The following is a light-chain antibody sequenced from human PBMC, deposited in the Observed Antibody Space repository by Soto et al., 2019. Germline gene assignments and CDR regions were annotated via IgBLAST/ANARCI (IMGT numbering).Light chain of an antibody. V-gene: IGLV1-40*01. J-gene: IGLJ2*01. CDR3: QSYDSSLSGVV. CDR1: SSNIGAGYD. CDR2: GNS. Sequence: QAVVTQPPSVSGAPGQRVTISCTGSSSNIGAGYDVQWYQQLSGTAPKLLIYGNSNRPSGVPDRFSGSKSGTSGSLAITGLQAEDEADYYCQSYDSSLSGVVFGGGTQLTVL.